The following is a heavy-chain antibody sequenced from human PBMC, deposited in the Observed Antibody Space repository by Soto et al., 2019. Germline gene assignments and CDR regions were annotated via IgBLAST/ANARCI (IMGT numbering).Heavy chain of an antibody. CDR3: ARERRWEPLLY. CDR1: GYTFSNYG. V-gene: IGHV1-18*01. D-gene: IGHD1-26*01. Sequence: QVQLVQSGPEVKKPGASVKVSCKGSGYTFSNYGVTWVRQAPGQGLERLGWVSAYNRNTDYAQKFEDRATMTVDTTTNTAYVELRGLTPDDTAVYYCARERRWEPLLYWGQGTL. CDR2: VSAYNRNT. J-gene: IGHJ4*02.